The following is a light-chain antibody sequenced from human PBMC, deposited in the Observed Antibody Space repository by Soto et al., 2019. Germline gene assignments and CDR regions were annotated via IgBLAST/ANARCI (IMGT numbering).Light chain of an antibody. CDR3: QQYNSYPHT. V-gene: IGKV1-5*03. Sequence: DIQMTQSPSTLSASVGDRVTITCRASQSINNWLAWYQQRPGTAPKLLIYKASTLQTGVQSRFSGSESGTEFTLTISSLQPDDFATYYCQQYNSYPHTFGQGTKLEIK. CDR1: QSINNW. J-gene: IGKJ2*01. CDR2: KAS.